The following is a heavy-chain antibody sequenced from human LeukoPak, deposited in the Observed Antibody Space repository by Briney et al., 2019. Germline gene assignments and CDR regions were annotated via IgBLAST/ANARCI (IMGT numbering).Heavy chain of an antibody. J-gene: IGHJ4*02. D-gene: IGHD5-18*01. CDR2: IYYTGAT. CDR1: GGSISSYY. CDR3: ARAGYSYGTGYYFDY. V-gene: IGHV4-59*01. Sequence: SETLSLTCTVSGGSISSYYWSWIRLPPGKGLEWIGYIYYTGATYYNSSLKSRVTISLDTSKNQFSLKLSSVTAADAAVYYCARAGYSYGTGYYFDYWGQGALVTVSS.